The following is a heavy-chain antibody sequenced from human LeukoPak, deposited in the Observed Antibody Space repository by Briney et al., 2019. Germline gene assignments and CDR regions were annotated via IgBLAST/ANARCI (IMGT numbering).Heavy chain of an antibody. CDR1: GGTFSSYA. V-gene: IGHV1-69*05. J-gene: IGHJ4*02. Sequence: SVKVSCKASGGTFSSYAISWVRQAPGQGLEWMGGIIPIFGTANYAQKFQGRVTITTDESTSTAYMELRSLRSEDTAVYYCANYYYDSSGYLYGYFDYWGQGTLVTVSS. CDR2: IIPIFGTA. D-gene: IGHD3-22*01. CDR3: ANYYYDSSGYLYGYFDY.